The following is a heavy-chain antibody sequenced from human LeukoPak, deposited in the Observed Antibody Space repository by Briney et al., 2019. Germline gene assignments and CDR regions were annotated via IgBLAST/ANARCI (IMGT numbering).Heavy chain of an antibody. D-gene: IGHD6-13*01. CDR3: AKDGGTAAAGTGPYYFDY. V-gene: IGHV3-23*01. CDR2: ISGSGGST. Sequence: PGGSLRLSCAASGFTFSSYAMSWVRQAPGKGLEWVSAISGSGGSTYYADSVKGRFTISRDNSKNTLYLQMNSLRAEDTAVYYCAKDGGTAAAGTGPYYFDYWGQGTLVTVSS. J-gene: IGHJ4*02. CDR1: GFTFSSYA.